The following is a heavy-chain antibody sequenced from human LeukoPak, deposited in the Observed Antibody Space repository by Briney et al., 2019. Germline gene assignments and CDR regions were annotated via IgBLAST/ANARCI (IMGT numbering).Heavy chain of an antibody. Sequence: SETLSLTCAVYGGSFSGYYWSWIRQPPGKGLEWIGEINHSGSTNYNPSLKSRVTISVDTSKNQFSLKLSSVTAADTAVYYCARLGPYCSGGSCYSGSRWFDPWGQGTLVTVSS. D-gene: IGHD2-15*01. CDR2: INHSGST. CDR3: ARLGPYCSGGSCYSGSRWFDP. J-gene: IGHJ5*02. CDR1: GGSFSGYY. V-gene: IGHV4-34*01.